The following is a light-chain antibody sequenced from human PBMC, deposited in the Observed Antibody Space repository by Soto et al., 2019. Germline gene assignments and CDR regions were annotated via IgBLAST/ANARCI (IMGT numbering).Light chain of an antibody. Sequence: QSVLTQPPSVSGAPGQRVTISCTGSSSNIGAGYDIHWYQQPPGTAPKLLIYGNNNRPSGVPDRFSGSKSGTSASLAITGLPAEDAADYYCPSSDSSLSRVFGTGTKVTVL. CDR2: GNN. V-gene: IGLV1-40*01. CDR3: PSSDSSLSRV. J-gene: IGLJ1*01. CDR1: SSNIGAGYD.